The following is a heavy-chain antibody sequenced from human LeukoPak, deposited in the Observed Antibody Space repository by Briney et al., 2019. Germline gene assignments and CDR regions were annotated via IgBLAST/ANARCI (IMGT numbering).Heavy chain of an antibody. J-gene: IGHJ4*02. CDR2: ISSSGSTI. CDR3: AREGYYDYVWGSYRPPYYFDY. V-gene: IGHV3-11*04. Sequence: GGSLRLSCAASGFTFSDYYMSWVRQAPGKGLEWVSYISSSGSTIYYADSVKGRFTISRDNAKNSLYLQMNSLRAEDTAVYYCAREGYYDYVWGSYRPPYYFDYWGQGTLVTASS. CDR1: GFTFSDYY. D-gene: IGHD3-16*02.